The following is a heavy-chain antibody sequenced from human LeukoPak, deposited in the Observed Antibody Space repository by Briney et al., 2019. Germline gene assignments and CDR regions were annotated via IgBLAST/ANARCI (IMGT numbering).Heavy chain of an antibody. V-gene: IGHV3-30*02. Sequence: GGSLRLSCAASGFTFSSYGMHWVRQAPGKGLEWVAFIRYDGSNKYYADSVKGRFTISRATSKNTLFLQMNSLRAEDTAVYYCARDLTNIHTTGSTYDAIDIWGQGTMVTVSS. CDR2: IRYDGSNK. D-gene: IGHD1-1*01. CDR1: GFTFSSYG. CDR3: ARDLTNIHTTGSTYDAIDI. J-gene: IGHJ3*02.